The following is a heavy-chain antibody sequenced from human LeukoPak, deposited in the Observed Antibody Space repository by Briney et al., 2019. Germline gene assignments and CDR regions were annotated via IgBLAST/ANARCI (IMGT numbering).Heavy chain of an antibody. CDR1: GGTFTSYA. D-gene: IGHD6-13*01. Sequence: ASVKVSCKASGGTFTSYAISWVRQAPGQGLEWMGGIIPIFGRANYAQKFQGRVTITADKSTSTAYMELSSLRSEDTAVYYCASESSSSGGHNWFDPWGQGTLVTVSS. CDR3: ASESSSSGGHNWFDP. J-gene: IGHJ5*02. CDR2: IIPIFGRA. V-gene: IGHV1-69*06.